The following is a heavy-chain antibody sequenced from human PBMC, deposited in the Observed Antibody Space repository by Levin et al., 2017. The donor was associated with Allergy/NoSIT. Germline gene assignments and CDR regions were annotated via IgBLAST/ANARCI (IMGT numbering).Heavy chain of an antibody. Sequence: ASVKVSCKASGGTLSRYAISWVRQAPGQGLEWMGGIIPMFGTANNAQKFKGRVTITADESTSTVYMAFSNLTSEDTAIYYCARHYGSGSFIWYNWFDPWGQGTLVSVSS. D-gene: IGHD3-10*01. V-gene: IGHV1-69*13. CDR1: GGTLSRYA. CDR2: IIPMFGTA. CDR3: ARHYGSGSFIWYNWFDP. J-gene: IGHJ5*02.